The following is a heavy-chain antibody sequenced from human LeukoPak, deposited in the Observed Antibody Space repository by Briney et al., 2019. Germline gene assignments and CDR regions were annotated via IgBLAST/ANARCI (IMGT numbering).Heavy chain of an antibody. CDR3: ATDRTGYGGNSGWSWFDP. D-gene: IGHD4-23*01. Sequence: PSETLSLTCTVSGGSISSGGYFWSWIRQHPGKGLEWIGHISYSGNTYYNPSLKSRVTISVDTSKNQFSLKLTSVTAADTAVYYCATDRTGYGGNSGWSWFDPWGQGTLVTVSS. J-gene: IGHJ5*02. CDR2: ISYSGNT. V-gene: IGHV4-31*02. CDR1: GGSISSGGYF.